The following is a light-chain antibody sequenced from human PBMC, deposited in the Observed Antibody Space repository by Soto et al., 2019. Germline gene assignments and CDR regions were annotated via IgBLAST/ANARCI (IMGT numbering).Light chain of an antibody. J-gene: IGLJ1*01. CDR3: SSYTSSSTLGV. V-gene: IGLV2-14*01. CDR1: SSDVGGYNY. Sequence: QSVLTQPASVSRSPGQSITISCTGTSSDVGGYNYVSWYQQHPGKAPKLMIYEVSNRPSGVSNRFSGSKSGNTASLTISGLQAEDEADYYCSSYTSSSTLGVFGTGTKLTVL. CDR2: EVS.